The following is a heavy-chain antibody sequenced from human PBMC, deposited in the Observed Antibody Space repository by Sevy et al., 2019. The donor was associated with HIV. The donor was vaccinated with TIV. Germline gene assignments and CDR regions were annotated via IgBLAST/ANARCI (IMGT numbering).Heavy chain of an antibody. D-gene: IGHD2-15*01. V-gene: IGHV3-48*02. CDR2: ISSSSSTI. CDR1: GFTFSSYS. Sequence: GGSLRLSCAASGFTFSSYSMNWVRQAPGKGLEWVSYISSSSSTIYSADSVKGRCTISRDNAKNSLYLQMNSLRDEDTAVYYCARDEYCSGGSCYADAFDIWGQGTMVTVSS. J-gene: IGHJ3*02. CDR3: ARDEYCSGGSCYADAFDI.